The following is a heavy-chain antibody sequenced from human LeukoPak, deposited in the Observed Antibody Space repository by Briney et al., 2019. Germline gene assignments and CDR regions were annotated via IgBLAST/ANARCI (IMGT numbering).Heavy chain of an antibody. Sequence: SETLSLTCAVYGGSFSGYYWSWIRQPPGKGLEWIGEINHSGSTNHNPSLKSRVTISVDTSKNQFSLKLSSVTAADTAVYYCASGGGRTVTTSLFDYWGQGTLVTVSS. V-gene: IGHV4-34*01. J-gene: IGHJ4*02. CDR2: INHSGST. CDR3: ASGGGRTVTTSLFDY. D-gene: IGHD4-17*01. CDR1: GGSFSGYY.